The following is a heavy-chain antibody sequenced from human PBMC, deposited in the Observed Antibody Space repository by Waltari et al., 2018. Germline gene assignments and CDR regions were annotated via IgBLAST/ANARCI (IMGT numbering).Heavy chain of an antibody. CDR3: ARHENRWELGAFDI. V-gene: IGHV1-18*01. CDR1: GYTVPSYG. D-gene: IGHD1-26*01. CDR2: ISAYNGNT. J-gene: IGHJ3*02. Sequence: VQLVQSGAEVKKPGASVKVSCKASGYTVPSYGISWVRQAPGQGLEWMGWISAYNGNTNYAQKLHGRVTMTTDTATSTASMELRSLRSDDTAVYYCARHENRWELGAFDIWGQGTMVTVSS.